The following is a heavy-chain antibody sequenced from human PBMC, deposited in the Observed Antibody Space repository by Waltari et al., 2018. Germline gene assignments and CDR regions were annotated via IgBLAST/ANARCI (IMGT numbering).Heavy chain of an antibody. Sequence: QVQLVQSGAEVKKPGSSVKVSCKASGGTFSSYAISWVRQAPGQGLEWMGRINPSSGVTNYARKFPGRVTMTRDTSISTAYMELSRLRSDDTAVYYCARAEDQMYAFDIWGQGTMVTVSS. CDR3: ARAEDQMYAFDI. V-gene: IGHV1-2*06. CDR2: INPSSGVT. J-gene: IGHJ3*02. CDR1: GGTFSSYA.